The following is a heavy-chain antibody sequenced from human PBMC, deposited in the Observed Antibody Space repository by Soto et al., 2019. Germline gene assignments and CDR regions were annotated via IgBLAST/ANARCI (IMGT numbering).Heavy chain of an antibody. J-gene: IGHJ4*02. CDR2: ISSTTNYI. Sequence: EVQLVESGGGLVRPGGSIRLSGAASGFTFSRYSMNWVRQAPGKGLEWVSYISSTTNYIYYADSMKGRFTVSRDNAKNSVYLDMNSLSAEDTSVYYCARESEDLTSNFDYWGQGTLFTVSS. CDR3: ARESEDLTSNFDY. CDR1: GFTFSRYS. V-gene: IGHV3-21*01.